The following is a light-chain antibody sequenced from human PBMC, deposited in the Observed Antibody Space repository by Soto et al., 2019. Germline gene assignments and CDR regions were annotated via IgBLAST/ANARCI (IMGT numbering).Light chain of an antibody. V-gene: IGLV1-44*01. Sequence: QSALTQAPSASESPGQRITISCSGGSSNIGTNTVNWYQQLPGTAPKLLIFSNDRRPSGVPDRFSGSKSGTSASLAISGLQSEDEADYFCKSYAGSNTYVFGSGTKLTVL. J-gene: IGLJ1*01. CDR2: SND. CDR1: SSNIGTNT. CDR3: KSYAGSNTYV.